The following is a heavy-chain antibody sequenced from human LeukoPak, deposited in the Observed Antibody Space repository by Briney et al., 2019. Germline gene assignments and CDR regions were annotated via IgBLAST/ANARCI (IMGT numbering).Heavy chain of an antibody. Sequence: ASVKVSCKASGYTFASYDINWVRQANGQGLEWMGWMNPNSGNTGYAQKFQGRVTMTRNTSISTAYMELSSLRSEDTAVYYCARHLEGYSSSSYYYYYYMDVWGKGTTVTVSS. V-gene: IGHV1-8*01. CDR3: ARHLEGYSSSSYYYYYYMDV. D-gene: IGHD6-6*01. CDR1: GYTFASYD. J-gene: IGHJ6*03. CDR2: MNPNSGNT.